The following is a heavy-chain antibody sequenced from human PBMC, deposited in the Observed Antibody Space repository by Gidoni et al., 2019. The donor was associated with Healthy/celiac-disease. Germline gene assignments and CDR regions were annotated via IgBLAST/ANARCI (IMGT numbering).Heavy chain of an antibody. Sequence: QVQLQQCGAGLLKPSETLSLTCAVYGGSFSGYYCSWIRQPPGKGLEWIGEINHSGSTNYNPSLKSRVTISGDTSKNQFSLKLSSVTAADTAVYYCARAYSGYSYGYNYWGQGTLVTVSS. D-gene: IGHD5-18*01. J-gene: IGHJ4*02. CDR2: INHSGST. CDR3: ARAYSGYSYGYNY. CDR1: GGSFSGYY. V-gene: IGHV4-34*01.